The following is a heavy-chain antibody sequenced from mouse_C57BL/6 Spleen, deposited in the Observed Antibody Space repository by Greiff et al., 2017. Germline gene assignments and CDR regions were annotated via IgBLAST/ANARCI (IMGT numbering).Heavy chain of an antibody. J-gene: IGHJ3*01. Sequence: QVQLQQPGAELVRPGSSVKLSCKASGYTFTSYWMDWVKQRPGQGLEWIGNIYPSDSETHYNQKFKDKATLTVDKSSSTAYMQLSSLTSEDSAVYYCGRDGSSYRFAYWGQGTLVTVSA. D-gene: IGHD1-1*01. V-gene: IGHV1-61*01. CDR3: GRDGSSYRFAY. CDR1: GYTFTSYW. CDR2: IYPSDSET.